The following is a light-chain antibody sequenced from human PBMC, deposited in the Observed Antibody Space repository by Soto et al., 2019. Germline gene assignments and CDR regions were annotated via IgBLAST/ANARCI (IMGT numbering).Light chain of an antibody. CDR2: EVS. V-gene: IGLV2-8*01. CDR1: SSDVGTYNH. J-gene: IGLJ1*01. Sequence: QSALTQPPSASGSPGQSVTISCSGTSSDVGTYNHVSWYQQHPDKAPKLMIYEVSTRPSGVPDRFSGSKSGNTASLTASGLQAEDEADYYCSSYADSNNYVFGTGTKLTVL. CDR3: SSYADSNNYV.